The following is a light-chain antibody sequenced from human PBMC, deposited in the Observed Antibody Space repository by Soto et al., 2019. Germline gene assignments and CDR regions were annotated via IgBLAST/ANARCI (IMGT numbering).Light chain of an antibody. CDR1: QTISSW. CDR2: DAS. Sequence: DIQMTQSPSTLSASVGDIVTITCRASQTISSWLAWYQQKPGKAPKLLIYDASSLESGVPSRFSGRGSGTQFTLTISSLQPDDFATYYCQPYNSFSGTFGPGTKV. J-gene: IGKJ1*01. V-gene: IGKV1-5*01. CDR3: QPYNSFSGT.